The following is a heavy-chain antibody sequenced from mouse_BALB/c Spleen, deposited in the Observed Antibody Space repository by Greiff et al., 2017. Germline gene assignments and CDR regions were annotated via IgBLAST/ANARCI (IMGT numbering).Heavy chain of an antibody. V-gene: IGHV5-6-2*01. D-gene: IGHD2-14*01. CDR1: GFTFSSYY. CDR3: ARGGSDRYAMDY. CDR2: INSNGGST. J-gene: IGHJ4*01. Sequence: EVKLMESGGGLVKLGGSLKLSCAASGFTFSSYYMSWVRQTPEKRLELVAAINSNGGSTYYPDTVKGRFTISRDNAKNTLYLQMSSLKSEDTALYYCARGGSDRYAMDYWGQGTSVTVSS.